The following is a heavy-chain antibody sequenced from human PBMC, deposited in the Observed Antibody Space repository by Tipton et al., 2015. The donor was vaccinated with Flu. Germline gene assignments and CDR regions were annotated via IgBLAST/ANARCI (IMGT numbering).Heavy chain of an antibody. Sequence: GLVKPSETLSLTCTVSDGSISGYFWSWIRRPAGKGLEYIGRIYSSGNTDYNPSLKSRVSMSVDTSKNQFSLKLSSVTAADTAVYFCARNRCSGGSCYFSYSYHGLDVWGQGTTVTVSS. CDR2: IYSSGNT. V-gene: IGHV4-4*07. J-gene: IGHJ6*02. CDR3: ARNRCSGGSCYFSYSYHGLDV. D-gene: IGHD2-15*01. CDR1: DGSISGYF.